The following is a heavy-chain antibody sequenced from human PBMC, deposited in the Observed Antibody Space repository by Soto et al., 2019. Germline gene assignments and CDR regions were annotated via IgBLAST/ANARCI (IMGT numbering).Heavy chain of an antibody. J-gene: IGHJ4*02. V-gene: IGHV3-7*01. Sequence: WGSLRLSCAASGFTFSQSYMSWVRRTPWKWLEWVANIKEDGSEEGYVDSVKVRFTVSRDNAKNSLFLQMNSLRVEDTAVYYCARDPSFGGLDYWGQGTLVTVSS. D-gene: IGHD3-16*01. CDR1: GFTFSQSY. CDR3: ARDPSFGGLDY. CDR2: IKEDGSEE.